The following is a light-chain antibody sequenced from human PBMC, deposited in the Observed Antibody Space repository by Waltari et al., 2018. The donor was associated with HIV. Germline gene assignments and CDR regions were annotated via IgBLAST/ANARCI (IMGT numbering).Light chain of an antibody. Sequence: SYELPQPLSVSVALGQTARITCGGNNIGSKNVHWYQQKPGQAPVLVIYRDNNRPSGIPERFSGSNSGNTATLTISRAQAGDEADYYCQVWDSSTVFGGGTKLTVL. V-gene: IGLV3-9*01. CDR2: RDN. J-gene: IGLJ2*01. CDR1: NIGSKN. CDR3: QVWDSSTV.